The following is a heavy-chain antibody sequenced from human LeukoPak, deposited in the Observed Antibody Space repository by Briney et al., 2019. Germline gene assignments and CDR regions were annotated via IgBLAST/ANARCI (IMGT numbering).Heavy chain of an antibody. Sequence: GGSLRLSCAASGFTFDDYAMHWVRQAPGEGLEWVSGISWNSGSIGYADSVKGRFTISRDNAKNSLYLQMNSLRAEDTALYYCAKAVGSRSGYAIDYWGQGTLVTVSS. V-gene: IGHV3-9*01. D-gene: IGHD5-12*01. CDR1: GFTFDDYA. J-gene: IGHJ4*02. CDR2: ISWNSGSI. CDR3: AKAVGSRSGYAIDY.